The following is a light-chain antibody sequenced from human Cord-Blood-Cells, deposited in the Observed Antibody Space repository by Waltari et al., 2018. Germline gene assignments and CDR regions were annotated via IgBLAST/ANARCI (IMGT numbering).Light chain of an antibody. CDR3: SSYTSSSTVV. V-gene: IGLV2-14*01. CDR2: DVS. J-gene: IGLJ2*01. CDR1: SSDGGCYNY. Sequence: QSALTQPASVSGSPGPSITIPCTGTSSDGGCYNYVSWYQQHPGKAPKLMIYDVSKRPSGVSNRFSGSKSGNTASLTISGLQAEDEADYYCSSYTSSSTVVFGGGTKLTVL.